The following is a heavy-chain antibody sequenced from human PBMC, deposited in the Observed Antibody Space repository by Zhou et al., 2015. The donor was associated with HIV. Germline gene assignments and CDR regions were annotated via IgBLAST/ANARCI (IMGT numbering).Heavy chain of an antibody. V-gene: IGHV1-8*01. CDR3: ARGPSDSSPFAWVFDH. Sequence: QVQLVQSGAEVRKPGASVKVSCKTSGYTFTNYDINWVRQATGQGLEWMGWMNPKSGNTGYARKFQGRVTMTGNTAISTAYMELSSLRPEDTAVYYCARGPSDSSPFAWVFDHWGQGTLVTVSS. J-gene: IGHJ4*02. CDR2: MNPKSGNT. CDR1: GYTFTNYD. D-gene: IGHD6-6*01.